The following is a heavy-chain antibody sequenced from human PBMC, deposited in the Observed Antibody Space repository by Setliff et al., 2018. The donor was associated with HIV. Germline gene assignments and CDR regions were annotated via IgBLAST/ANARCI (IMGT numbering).Heavy chain of an antibody. Sequence: PSETLSLTCTVSGGSISTYFWSWVRQTPGKGLEWLGEIKHGGSANYNPSLKSRVTISVDGSTNQFSLKLGSVTAADAAVYYCARGAYCGGASCSLTRFDPWGQGTLVTVSS. CDR2: IKHGGSA. V-gene: IGHV4-59*12. J-gene: IGHJ5*02. CDR3: ARGAYCGGASCSLTRFDP. CDR1: GGSISTYF. D-gene: IGHD2-15*01.